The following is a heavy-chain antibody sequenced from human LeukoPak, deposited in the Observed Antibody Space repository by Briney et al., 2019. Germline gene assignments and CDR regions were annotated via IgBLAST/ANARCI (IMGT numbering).Heavy chain of an antibody. CDR2: ISSDGSRT. CDR1: GFTFGPYW. Sequence: GGSLRLSCAASGFTFGPYWMHWVRQAPGQGLAWVSLISSDGSRTTYADSVKGRFTISRDNAKNTLYLQMNSLRVEDTAVYYCARDTVAADGDIDYWGQGALVTVSS. D-gene: IGHD6-13*01. CDR3: ARDTVAADGDIDY. V-gene: IGHV3-74*03. J-gene: IGHJ4*02.